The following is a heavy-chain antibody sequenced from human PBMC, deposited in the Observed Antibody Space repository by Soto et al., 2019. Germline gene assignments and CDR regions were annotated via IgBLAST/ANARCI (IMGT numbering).Heavy chain of an antibody. CDR2: IYYSGST. CDR3: ARVGYYEGSSYNAFNI. CDR1: GGSISSGGYY. V-gene: IGHV4-31*03. Sequence: QVQLQESGPGLVKPSQTLSLTCTVSGGSISSGGYYWSWIRQHPGKGLEWIGYIYYSGSTYYNPSLRGRVTMSIDTSNNQFSLKLSSVTAADTAVYYCARVGYYEGSSYNAFNIWGQGTMVTVSS. J-gene: IGHJ3*02. D-gene: IGHD3-22*01.